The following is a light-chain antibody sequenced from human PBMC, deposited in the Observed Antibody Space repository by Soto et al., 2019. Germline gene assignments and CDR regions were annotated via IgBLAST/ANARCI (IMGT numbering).Light chain of an antibody. CDR2: DAS. J-gene: IGKJ1*01. CDR3: QQRSNWPPAWT. CDR1: QSVSSY. V-gene: IGKV3-11*01. Sequence: EIVLTQSPATLSLSPGERATLSCRASQSVSSYLAWYQQKPGQAPRLLIYDASNRATGIPARFSGSGSGTDFTHTIISLEPEDFAVYYCQQRSNWPPAWTFGQGTKVEIK.